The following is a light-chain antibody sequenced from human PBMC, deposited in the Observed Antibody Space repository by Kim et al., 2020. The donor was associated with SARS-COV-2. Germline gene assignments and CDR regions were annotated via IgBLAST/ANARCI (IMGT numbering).Light chain of an antibody. CDR1: SLRRYY. V-gene: IGLV3-19*01. CDR3: NSRDTSGYRVV. CDR2: GKN. J-gene: IGLJ2*01. Sequence: SSELTQDPAVSVALGQTVRITCQGDSLRRYYASWYQQKPGQAPILVIYGKNNRPSGIPDRFSGSSSGNTASLTITGAQAEDEADYYCNSRDTSGYRVVFG.